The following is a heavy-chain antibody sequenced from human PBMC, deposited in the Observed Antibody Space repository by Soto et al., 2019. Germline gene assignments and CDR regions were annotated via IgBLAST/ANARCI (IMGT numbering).Heavy chain of an antibody. D-gene: IGHD6-6*01. CDR3: GRDLPSISGRPGGWFDP. CDR2: IKQDGSEK. J-gene: IGHJ5*02. Sequence: VRQAPGKGLEWVANIKQDGSEKSYVDSVKGRFSISRDNAKNSLYLQMNSLRVEDTAVYFCGRDLPSISGRPGGWFDPWGQGTLVTVSS. V-gene: IGHV3-7*01.